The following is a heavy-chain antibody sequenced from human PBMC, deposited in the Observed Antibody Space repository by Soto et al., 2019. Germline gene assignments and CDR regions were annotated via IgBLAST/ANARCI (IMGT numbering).Heavy chain of an antibody. CDR2: FYYSGST. Sequence: SETLSLTCTVSGGPIRSYYWSWIRQPPGKGLELIGYFYYSGSTNYNPSLKSRVTISVDTSKNQFSLKVISVTAADTAVYYCARHYCSGGSCYLDYYYYMDVWGKGTTVTVSS. J-gene: IGHJ6*03. V-gene: IGHV4-59*01. CDR1: GGPIRSYY. D-gene: IGHD2-15*01. CDR3: ARHYCSGGSCYLDYYYYMDV.